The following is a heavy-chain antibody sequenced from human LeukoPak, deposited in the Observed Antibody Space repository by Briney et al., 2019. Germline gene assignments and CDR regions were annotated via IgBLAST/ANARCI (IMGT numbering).Heavy chain of an antibody. CDR3: ARERLDYVWGSYRYTSVEGYFDY. D-gene: IGHD3-16*02. J-gene: IGHJ4*02. CDR1: SYSISSGYY. CDR2: IYHSGST. Sequence: SETLSLTCTVSSYSISSGYYWGWIRQPPGKGLEWIGSIYHSGSTYYNPSLKSRVTMSVDTSKNQFSLKLSSVTAADTAVYYCARERLDYVWGSYRYTSVEGYFDYWGQGTLVTVSS. V-gene: IGHV4-38-2*02.